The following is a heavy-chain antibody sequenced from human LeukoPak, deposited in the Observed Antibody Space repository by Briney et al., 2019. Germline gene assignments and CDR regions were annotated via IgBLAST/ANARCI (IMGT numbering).Heavy chain of an antibody. CDR3: AREFNIAVAGIYTGFDI. V-gene: IGHV3-7*03. Sequence: GGSLRLSCAASEFTFSTYWMTWVRQAPGKGLEGVANIKGDGSEKRYVGSVKGRFTISRDNAKNSLYLQMNSLRADDTAVYYCAREFNIAVAGIYTGFDIWGQGTMVTVSS. J-gene: IGHJ3*02. CDR1: EFTFSTYW. CDR2: IKGDGSEK. D-gene: IGHD6-19*01.